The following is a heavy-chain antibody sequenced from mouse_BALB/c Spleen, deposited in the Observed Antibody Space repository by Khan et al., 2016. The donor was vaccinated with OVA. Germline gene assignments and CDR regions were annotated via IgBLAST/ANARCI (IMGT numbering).Heavy chain of an antibody. CDR1: GYTFSTYW. CDR3: ARDRIDY. V-gene: IGHV1-7*01. CDR2: INPSSGYT. J-gene: IGHJ2*01. Sequence: QVQLKESGAELAKPGASVKLSCKASGYTFSTYWIHWVKQRPGQGLEWIGYINPSSGYTYYNQRFNDKATLTADKSSSTAYMQLSSLTSEDSAVYYCARDRIDYWGQGTTLTVSS.